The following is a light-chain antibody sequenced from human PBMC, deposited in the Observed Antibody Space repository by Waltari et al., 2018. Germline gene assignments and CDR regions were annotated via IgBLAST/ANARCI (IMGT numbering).Light chain of an antibody. CDR1: SSDVGGYNY. CDR3: SSYTGSSTI. Sequence: QSALTQPASVSGSPGQSITISCTGTSSDVGGYNYVSWYQQHPGKAPKLMIYEVSNRPSGGSNRFSGSKSGNTASLTISGLQAEDEADYYCSSYTGSSTIFGTGTKVTVL. J-gene: IGLJ1*01. CDR2: EVS. V-gene: IGLV2-14*01.